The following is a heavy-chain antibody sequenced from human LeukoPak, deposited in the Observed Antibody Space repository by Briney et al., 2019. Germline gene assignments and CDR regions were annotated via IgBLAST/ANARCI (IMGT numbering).Heavy chain of an antibody. CDR2: TNPNSGGT. V-gene: IGHV1-2*04. CDR3: ARVMVRGVIIPHY. J-gene: IGHJ4*02. Sequence: ASVKVSCKASGYTFTGYYMHWVRQAPGQGLEWMGWTNPNSGGTNYAQKFQGWVTMTRDTSISTAYMELSRLRSDDTAVYYCARVMVRGVIIPHYWGQGTLVTVSS. D-gene: IGHD3-10*01. CDR1: GYTFTGYY.